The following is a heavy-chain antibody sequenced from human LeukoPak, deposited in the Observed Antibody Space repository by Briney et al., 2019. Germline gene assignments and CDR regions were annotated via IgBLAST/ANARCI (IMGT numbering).Heavy chain of an antibody. CDR2: ISSNGGNT. V-gene: IGHV3-64*01. D-gene: IGHD2-15*01. J-gene: IGHJ5*02. Sequence: GGSLRLSCAASGFTFSNYAMHWVRQGPGKGLEYVSAISSNGGNTYYANSVKGRFTISRDNSKNTLYLQMGSLRAEDMAVYYCATSRHCSGGSCSYKWFDPWAQGTLVTVSS. CDR1: GFTFSNYA. CDR3: ATSRHCSGGSCSYKWFDP.